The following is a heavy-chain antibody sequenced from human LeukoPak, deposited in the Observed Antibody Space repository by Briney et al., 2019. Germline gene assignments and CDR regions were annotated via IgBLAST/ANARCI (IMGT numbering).Heavy chain of an antibody. CDR2: INHSGST. V-gene: IGHV4-34*01. D-gene: IGHD6-19*01. Sequence: PSETLSLTCAVYGGSFSGYYWSWIRQPPGKGLEWIGEINHSGSTNYNPSLKSRVTISVDTSKNQFSLKLSSVTAADTAVYYCARYGYSSGWYGSNWFDPWGQGTLVTVSS. CDR3: ARYGYSSGWYGSNWFDP. CDR1: GGSFSGYY. J-gene: IGHJ5*02.